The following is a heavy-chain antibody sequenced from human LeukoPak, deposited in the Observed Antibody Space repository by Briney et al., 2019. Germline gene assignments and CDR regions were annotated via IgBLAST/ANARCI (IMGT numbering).Heavy chain of an antibody. CDR3: ARAIASYGDSAY. V-gene: IGHV3-74*01. CDR2: IDEDGWTT. CDR1: GYTFSRYW. D-gene: IGHD5-18*01. Sequence: GGSLRLSCAGSGYTFSRYWMHWVRQAPGKGLVWVSRIDEDGWTTDYADPVKGRFTISRDNVQNTLYLQMNSLRAEDTAVYYCARAIASYGDSAYWGQGTLVTVSS. J-gene: IGHJ4*02.